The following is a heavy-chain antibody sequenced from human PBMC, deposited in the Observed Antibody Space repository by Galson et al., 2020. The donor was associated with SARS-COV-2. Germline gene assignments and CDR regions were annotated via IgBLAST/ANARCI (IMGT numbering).Heavy chain of an antibody. Sequence: HGVPLQISCKGFVYSFPTYWIGWVRQMTGKGLVWMGIIYPGDSDDRYSPSFKGQITMSVDKSSSTAYLQWSRQKASDTAMSYWARQEFCELKLCTGAKGYGDYWGQGTLVTVSS. D-gene: IGHD2-8*02. CDR3: ARQEFCELKLCTGAKGYGDY. CDR1: VYSFPTYW. V-gene: IGHV5-51*01. CDR2: IYPGDSDD. J-gene: IGHJ4*03.